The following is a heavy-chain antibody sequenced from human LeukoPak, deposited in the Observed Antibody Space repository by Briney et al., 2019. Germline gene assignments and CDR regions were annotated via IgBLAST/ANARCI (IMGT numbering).Heavy chain of an antibody. J-gene: IGHJ4*01. CDR1: GGSFSGYY. Sequence: SETLSLTCAVYGGSFSGYYWSWIRQPPGKGLEWIGEINHSGSTNYNPSLKSRVTISVDTSENQFSLRLTSVTAADTAVYFCAGKWLRRQAFDDWGHGILVTVSS. CDR2: INHSGST. V-gene: IGHV4-34*01. D-gene: IGHD5-12*01. CDR3: AGKWLRRQAFDD.